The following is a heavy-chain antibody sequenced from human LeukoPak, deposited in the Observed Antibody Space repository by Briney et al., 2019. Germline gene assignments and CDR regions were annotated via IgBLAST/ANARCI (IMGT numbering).Heavy chain of an antibody. Sequence: ASVKVSCKASGYTFTGYYMHWVRQAPGQGLEWMGWINPNSGGTNYAQKFQGRVTMTRATSISTTYMELSSLRSDDTAVYYCARGATYQPLYDFDYWGQGTLVTVSS. CDR3: ARGATYQPLYDFDY. CDR1: GYTFTGYY. V-gene: IGHV1-2*02. CDR2: INPNSGGT. J-gene: IGHJ4*02. D-gene: IGHD2-2*02.